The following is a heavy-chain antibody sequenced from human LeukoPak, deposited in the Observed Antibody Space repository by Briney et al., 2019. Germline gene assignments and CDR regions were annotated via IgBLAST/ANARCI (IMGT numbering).Heavy chain of an antibody. V-gene: IGHV4-34*01. Sequence: SETLSLTCAVYGGSFSGYYWSWIRQPPGKGLEWIGEINHSGSTNYNPSLKSRVTISVDTSKNQFSLKLSSVTAADTAVYYCARDVAATTYSAWYFDLWGRGALVTVSS. CDR1: GGSFSGYY. D-gene: IGHD5-24*01. CDR2: INHSGST. CDR3: ARDVAATTYSAWYFDL. J-gene: IGHJ2*01.